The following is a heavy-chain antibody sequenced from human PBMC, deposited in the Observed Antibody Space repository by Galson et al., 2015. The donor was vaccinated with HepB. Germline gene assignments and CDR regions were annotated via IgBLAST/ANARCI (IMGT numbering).Heavy chain of an antibody. D-gene: IGHD2-21*01. CDR1: GYTSITYA. Sequence: SVKVSCKASGYTSITYAIHWVRQAPGQRFECMGWIDPGSGIATYVQSFQGRVTITRDTSASTAYLEMTSLRSEDMAVYYCAGGVVATRANWFDPWGQGTLITVSS. V-gene: IGHV1-3*01. CDR3: AGGVVATRANWFDP. J-gene: IGHJ5*02. CDR2: IDPGSGIA.